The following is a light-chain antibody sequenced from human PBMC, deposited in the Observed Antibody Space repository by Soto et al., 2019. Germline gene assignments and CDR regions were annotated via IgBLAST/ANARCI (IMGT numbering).Light chain of an antibody. CDR2: DNN. CDR1: SSNIGNNY. CDR3: GTWDNSLNALVV. V-gene: IGLV1-51*01. J-gene: IGLJ2*01. Sequence: QSVLTQPPSVSAAPGQKVTISCSGSSSNIGNNYVSWYQQLPGTAPKLLIYDNNKRPSGIPDRFSGSKSGTSATLGITGLQTGDEADYYCGTWDNSLNALVVFGGGTKLTVL.